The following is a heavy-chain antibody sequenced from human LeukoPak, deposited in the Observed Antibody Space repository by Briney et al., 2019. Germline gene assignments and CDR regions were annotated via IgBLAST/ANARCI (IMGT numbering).Heavy chain of an antibody. D-gene: IGHD3-9*01. CDR3: AKDILTGYHYFDY. CDR1: GFTFSSSA. CDR2: ISASGGST. Sequence: GGSLRLSCAASGFTFSSSAMSWVRQVPGKGLEWVSGISASGGSTSYADSVKGRFTISRDNLKNTLYLQMNSLRAEDTAVYYCAKDILTGYHYFDYWGQGILVTVSS. J-gene: IGHJ4*02. V-gene: IGHV3-23*01.